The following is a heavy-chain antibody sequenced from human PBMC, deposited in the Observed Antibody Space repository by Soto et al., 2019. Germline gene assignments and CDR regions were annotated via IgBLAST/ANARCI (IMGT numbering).Heavy chain of an antibody. J-gene: IGHJ6*04. CDR3: ARGGIAVAGWGDYDYYGMDV. V-gene: IGHV4-34*01. CDR1: GGSFSGYY. D-gene: IGHD6-19*01. CDR2: INHSGST. Sequence: PSETLSLTCAVYGGSFSGYYWSWIRQPPGKGLEWIGEINHSGSTNYNPSLKSRVTISVDTSKNQFSLKLSSVTAADTAVYYCARGGIAVAGWGDYDYYGMDVCGKGTTVT.